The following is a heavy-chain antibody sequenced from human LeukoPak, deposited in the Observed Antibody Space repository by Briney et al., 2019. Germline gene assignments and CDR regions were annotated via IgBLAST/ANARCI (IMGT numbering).Heavy chain of an antibody. J-gene: IGHJ5*02. V-gene: IGHV4-34*01. Sequence: PSETLSLTCAVSGGSISADNYYWDWIRQPPGKGLEWIGEINHSGSTNYNPSLKSRVTISVDTSKNQFSLKLSSVTAADTAVYYCARSHPGSTLQLEPLLFRPINWFDPWGQGTLVTVSS. CDR2: INHSGST. CDR1: GGSISADNYY. CDR3: ARSHPGSTLQLEPLLFRPINWFDP. D-gene: IGHD1-1*01.